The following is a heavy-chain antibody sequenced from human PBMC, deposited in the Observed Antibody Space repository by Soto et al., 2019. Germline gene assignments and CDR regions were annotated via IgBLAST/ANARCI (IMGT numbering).Heavy chain of an antibody. CDR3: ARESEDLTSNFDY. V-gene: IGHV3-21*06. CDR2: ISSTTNYI. CDR1: GFTFTRYS. J-gene: IGHJ4*02. Sequence: GGSLRLSCAASGFTFTRYSMNWVRQAPGKGLEWVSSISSTTNYIYYGDSMKGRFTISRDNGKNSLYLEMHSLRAEDTAVYYCARESEDLTSNFDYWGQGTLVTVSA.